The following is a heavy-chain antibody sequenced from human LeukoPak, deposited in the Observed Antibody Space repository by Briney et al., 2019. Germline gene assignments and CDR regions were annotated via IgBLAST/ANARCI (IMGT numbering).Heavy chain of an antibody. D-gene: IGHD2-8*01. V-gene: IGHV3-48*01. CDR2: ISSSSTTI. CDR1: GFTFSTYS. J-gene: IGHJ4*02. CDR3: AIGRYCANGVCYSQKNLDY. Sequence: GGSLRLSCAASGFTFSTYSMNWVRQAPGKGLEWLSYISSSSTTIYYADSVKGRFTISRDNAKNSLYLQMNSLGAEDTAVYYCAIGRYCANGVCYSQKNLDYWGQGTLVTVSS.